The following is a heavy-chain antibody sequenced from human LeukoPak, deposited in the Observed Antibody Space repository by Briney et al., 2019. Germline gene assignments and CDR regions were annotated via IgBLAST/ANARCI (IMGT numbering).Heavy chain of an antibody. Sequence: PGGSLRLSCAASGFTFSSYSMTWVRQAPGKGLEWVSYISSSSSTIYYADSVKGRFTISRDNAKNSLYLQMNSLRAEDTAVYYCARDLSGYSSSSLFDYWGQGTLVTVSS. D-gene: IGHD6-13*01. CDR3: ARDLSGYSSSSLFDY. J-gene: IGHJ4*02. CDR2: ISSSSSTI. CDR1: GFTFSSYS. V-gene: IGHV3-48*01.